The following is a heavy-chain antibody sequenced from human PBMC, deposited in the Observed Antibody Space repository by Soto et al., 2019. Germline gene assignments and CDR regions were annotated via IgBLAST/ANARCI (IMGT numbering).Heavy chain of an antibody. V-gene: IGHV3-23*01. CDR1: GFSFSNYV. D-gene: IGHD3-3*01. CDR3: ARGGDSWSGYSQY. J-gene: IGHJ4*02. Sequence: GGSLRLSCAASGFSFSNYVMSWVRQAPGKGLEWVSGISDSGGSSYDVDSVRGRFTISRDNSRNTLYLQMNSLTNEDTAVYYCARGGDSWSGYSQYWGPGTLVTVSS. CDR2: ISDSGGSS.